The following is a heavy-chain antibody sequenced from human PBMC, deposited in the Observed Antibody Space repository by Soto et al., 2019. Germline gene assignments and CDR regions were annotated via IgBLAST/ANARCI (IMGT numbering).Heavy chain of an antibody. CDR3: SRGAAMVDY. CDR1: GGSISSGGYS. D-gene: IGHD5-18*01. Sequence: QLQLQESGSGLVKPSQTLSLTCAVSGGSISSGGYSWSWIRQPPGKGLECIGYISHPGSTHYNPSSNSRGTISVVRSKHQFSLKLSSLTAAATAVDYSSRGAAMVDYWGQGTLVTVSS. V-gene: IGHV4-30-2*01. CDR2: ISHPGST. J-gene: IGHJ4*02.